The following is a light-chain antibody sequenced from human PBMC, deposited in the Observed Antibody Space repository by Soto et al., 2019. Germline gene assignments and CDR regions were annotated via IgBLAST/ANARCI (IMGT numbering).Light chain of an antibody. Sequence: EIALTQSPATLSMSPGERATLSCRASQSVGGRLGWYQQKPGRAPRLLIYDASIRATGIPARFSGSGSGTDFILTISSLEPEDFAVYYCQQRASWPLTFGGGTRVEIK. CDR1: QSVGGR. CDR2: DAS. J-gene: IGKJ4*01. CDR3: QQRASWPLT. V-gene: IGKV3-11*01.